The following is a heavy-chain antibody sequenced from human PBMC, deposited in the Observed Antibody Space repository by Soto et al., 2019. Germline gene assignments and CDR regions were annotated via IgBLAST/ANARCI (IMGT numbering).Heavy chain of an antibody. D-gene: IGHD3-10*01. CDR2: IDISGHVT. Sequence: GGSLRLSCIASGFTFSKYTMIWVRQAPGKGLEWVSGIDISGHVTYYADSVKGRFTISRDNSKNTLFLQMDRLRAADTAVYYCAKAYCLASYYIRGYWG. CDR1: GFTFSKYT. V-gene: IGHV3-23*05. J-gene: IGHJ6*01. CDR3: AKAYCLASYYIRGY.